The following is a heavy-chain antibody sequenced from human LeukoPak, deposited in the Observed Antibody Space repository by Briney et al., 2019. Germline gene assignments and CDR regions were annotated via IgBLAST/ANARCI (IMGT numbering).Heavy chain of an antibody. J-gene: IGHJ4*02. CDR2: IKQDGSEK. Sequence: GGSLRLSCAASGFTVGDAWMSWVRQAPGRGLEWVANIKQDGSEKYYVDSVKGRFTISRDNTKNSLYLQMNSLRAEDTAVYYCASIVEEFGELLYDYWGQGTLVTVSS. D-gene: IGHD3-10*01. V-gene: IGHV3-7*01. CDR3: ASIVEEFGELLYDY. CDR1: GFTVGDAW.